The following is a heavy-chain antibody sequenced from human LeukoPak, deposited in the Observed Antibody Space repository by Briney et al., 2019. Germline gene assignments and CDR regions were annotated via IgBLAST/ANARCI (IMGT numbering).Heavy chain of an antibody. CDR1: GFTFSSYG. CDR3: AKDRGMVAATSSYFDY. D-gene: IGHD2-15*01. J-gene: IGHJ4*02. CDR2: ISYDGSNK. Sequence: GGSLRLSCAASGFTFSSYGMHWVRQAPGKRLEWVAVISYDGSNKYYADSVKGRFTISRDNSKNTLYLQMNSLRAEDTAVYYCAKDRGMVAATSSYFDYWGQGTLVTVSS. V-gene: IGHV3-30*18.